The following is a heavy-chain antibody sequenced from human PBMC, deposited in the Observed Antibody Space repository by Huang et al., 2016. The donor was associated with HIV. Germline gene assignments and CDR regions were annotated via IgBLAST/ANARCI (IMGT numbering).Heavy chain of an antibody. CDR2: EADGGRTK. CDR3: ARGESFSPFDLQTGYSPDHDAFDI. CDR1: EFTFSNYA. J-gene: IGHJ3*02. V-gene: IGHV3-30*04. Sequence: QVPLVESGGGVVQPGRSLRLARGASEFTFSNYAMAWVRTAPGKGWGCVALEADGGRTKYDADSVKDRFIIAIDDSKNTFYLQMNSLRPEDTAVFYCARGESFSPFDLQTGYSPDHDAFDIWGQGTMIIVSS. D-gene: IGHD3-9*01.